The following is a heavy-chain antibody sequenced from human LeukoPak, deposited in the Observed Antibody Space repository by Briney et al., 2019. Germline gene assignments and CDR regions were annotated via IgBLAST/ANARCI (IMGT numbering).Heavy chain of an antibody. D-gene: IGHD3-10*01. CDR1: GASISSSDHY. J-gene: IGHJ4*02. CDR2: IYYTGST. Sequence: SETLSLTCSVSGASISSSDHYWGWVRQPPGEGLEWIVNIYYTGSTHYNPSLKSRVTISADMSKNQLSLKLSSVTAADTAVYFCTRQRITSDVRGGLNYWGPGTLVTVSS. V-gene: IGHV4-39*01. CDR3: TRQRITSDVRGGLNY.